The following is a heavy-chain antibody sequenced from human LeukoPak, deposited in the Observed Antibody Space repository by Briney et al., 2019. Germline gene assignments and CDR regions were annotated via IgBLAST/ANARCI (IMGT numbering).Heavy chain of an antibody. Sequence: SETLSLTCTVSGGSISSSSYYWGWIRQPPGKGLEWIGSIYYSGSTYYNPSLKSRVTISVDTSKNQFSLKLSSVTAADTAVYYCARAGDIVVVPAAAHYYYYMGVWGKGTTVTVSS. D-gene: IGHD2-2*01. J-gene: IGHJ6*03. CDR3: ARAGDIVVVPAAAHYYYYMGV. CDR2: IYYSGST. CDR1: GGSISSSSYY. V-gene: IGHV4-39*07.